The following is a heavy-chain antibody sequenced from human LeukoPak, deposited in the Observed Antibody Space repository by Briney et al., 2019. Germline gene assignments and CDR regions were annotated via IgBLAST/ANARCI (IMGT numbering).Heavy chain of an antibody. Sequence: ASVKVSCKASGGTFSSYAISWVRQAPGQGLEWMGGIIPIFGTANYAQKFQGRVTMTEDASTDTAYMELSSLRSEDTAVYYCATAPYYDSSGYYSPWGQGTLVTVSS. CDR3: ATAPYYDSSGYYSP. J-gene: IGHJ5*02. CDR2: IIPIFGTA. D-gene: IGHD3-22*01. CDR1: GGTFSSYA. V-gene: IGHV1-69*13.